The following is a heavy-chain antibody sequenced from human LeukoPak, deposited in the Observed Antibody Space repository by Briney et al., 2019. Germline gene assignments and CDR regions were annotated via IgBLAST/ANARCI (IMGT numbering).Heavy chain of an antibody. Sequence: ASVKVSCKASGYTLTSYDINWVRQATGQGLEWMGWMNPNSDNTGYAQKFQGRVTMTRNTSISTAYMELSSLRSEDTAVFYCTRGVRYPPKFDYWGQGTLVTVSS. J-gene: IGHJ4*02. D-gene: IGHD2-2*02. CDR2: MNPNSDNT. CDR3: TRGVRYPPKFDY. CDR1: GYTLTSYD. V-gene: IGHV1-8*01.